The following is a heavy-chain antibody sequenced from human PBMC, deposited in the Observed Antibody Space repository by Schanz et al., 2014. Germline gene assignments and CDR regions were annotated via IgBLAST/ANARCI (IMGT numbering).Heavy chain of an antibody. Sequence: QLQLVQSGAEVKKPGSSVKVSCKLSGGTFSSYTISWMRQAPGQGLEWMGKIIPVLNIATYAQRFQGRVSIAADTSTNTAYMELSSLTSEATAVHYCARGRGFYDYWGQGTLVTVSS. CDR2: IIPVLNIA. CDR1: GGTFSSYT. D-gene: IGHD3-10*01. CDR3: ARGRGFYDY. V-gene: IGHV1-69*02. J-gene: IGHJ4*02.